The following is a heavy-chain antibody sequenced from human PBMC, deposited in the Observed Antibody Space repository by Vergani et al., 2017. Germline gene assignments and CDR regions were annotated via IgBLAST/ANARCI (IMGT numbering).Heavy chain of an antibody. Sequence: QVQLQQWGGGLLKPSETLSLTCVVNGGSFTSYHWTWIRQSPGEGLEWVGDIDHTGRPDYNPSLKSRLTMSVDKSRNQFSLTFNSVTATDTAIYFCARVKTETNGHLYYYYYMDVWGQGTAVTVS. J-gene: IGHJ6*03. CDR1: GGSFTSYH. CDR2: IDHTGRP. CDR3: ARVKTETNGHLYYYYYMDV. V-gene: IGHV4-34*01. D-gene: IGHD2-8*01.